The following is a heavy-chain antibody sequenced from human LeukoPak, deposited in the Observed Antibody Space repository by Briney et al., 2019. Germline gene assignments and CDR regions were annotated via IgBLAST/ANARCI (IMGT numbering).Heavy chain of an antibody. D-gene: IGHD3-22*01. Sequence: GASVKVSCKASGYTFTGYYMHWVRQAPGQGLEWMGWINPNSGGTNYAQKFQGRVTMTRDTSISTAYMELSRLRSDDTAVYYCARGGYYYDSSASTPKFDYWGQGTLVTVSS. CDR2: INPNSGGT. J-gene: IGHJ4*02. CDR3: ARGGYYYDSSASTPKFDY. CDR1: GYTFTGYY. V-gene: IGHV1-2*02.